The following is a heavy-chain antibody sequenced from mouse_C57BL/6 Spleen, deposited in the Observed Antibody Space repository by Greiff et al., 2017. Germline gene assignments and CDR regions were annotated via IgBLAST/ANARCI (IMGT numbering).Heavy chain of an antibody. V-gene: IGHV5-17*01. CDR2: ISSGSSTI. CDR1: GFTFSDYG. J-gene: IGHJ1*03. D-gene: IGHD1-1*01. Sequence: EVMLVESGGGLVKPGGSLKLSCAASGFTFSDYGMHWVRQAPEKGLEWVAYISSGSSTIYYADTVKGRFTISRDNAKNTLFLQMTSLRSEDTAMYNCAMRGFYYYGSSYYWYFDFWGTGTTVTVSS. CDR3: AMRGFYYYGSSYYWYFDF.